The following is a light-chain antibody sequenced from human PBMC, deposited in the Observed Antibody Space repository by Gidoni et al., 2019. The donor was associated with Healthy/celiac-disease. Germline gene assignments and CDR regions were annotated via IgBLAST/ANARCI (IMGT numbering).Light chain of an antibody. CDR2: EDS. Sequence: SYELPHPPPVSVSPGQTARITCSGDALPKKYAYWYQQKSGQAPVLVIYEDSKRPSGIPERFSGSSSGTMATLTISGAQVEDEADYYCYSTDSSGNHRVFGGGTKLTVL. CDR1: ALPKKY. J-gene: IGLJ2*01. V-gene: IGLV3-10*01. CDR3: YSTDSSGNHRV.